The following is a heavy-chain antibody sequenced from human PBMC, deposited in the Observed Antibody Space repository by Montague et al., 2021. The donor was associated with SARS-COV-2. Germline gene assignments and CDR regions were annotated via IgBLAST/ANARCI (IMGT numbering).Heavy chain of an antibody. D-gene: IGHD3-22*01. J-gene: IGHJ4*02. CDR1: GGSFGDDH. CDR2: IKQSGST. Sequence: SETLSLTCGVYGGSFGDDHWSWIRQPPGKGLEWIGDIKQSGSTNYNPSLKSRVTISVDTSKNQFSLKLTSVTAADTAVYFCAGGHLSVSMIVVVSTSASYYFDYWGQGAQVTVSS. CDR3: AGGHLSVSMIVVVSTSASYYFDY. V-gene: IGHV4-34*01.